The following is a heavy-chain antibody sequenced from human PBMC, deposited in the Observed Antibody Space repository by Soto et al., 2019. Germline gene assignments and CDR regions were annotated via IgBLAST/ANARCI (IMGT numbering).Heavy chain of an antibody. CDR1: GYTFTSHA. J-gene: IGHJ4*02. D-gene: IGHD1-1*01. V-gene: IGHV1-3*01. Sequence: QVQLVQSGTEVKKSGASMKISCKASGYTFTSHAVHWVRQAPGQRLEWIGWINVGNGNTKYSQTLQGRVTITRDTSANTAYMELSSLGSEDTAVYYCAKRTGRYFDYWGQGTLVTVSS. CDR2: INVGNGNT. CDR3: AKRTGRYFDY.